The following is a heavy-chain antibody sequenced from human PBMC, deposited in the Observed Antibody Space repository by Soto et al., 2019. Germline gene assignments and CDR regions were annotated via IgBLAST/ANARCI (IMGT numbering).Heavy chain of an antibody. CDR1: GYTFTSYG. Sequence: QVPLVQSGAEVKKPGASVKVSCKASGYTFTSYGISWVRQAPGQGLEWMGWISAYNGNTNYAQKLQGRVTMTTDTSTSTAYMELRSLRSDDTAVYYCARDPDFWRATDPSKDYWGQGTLVTVSS. V-gene: IGHV1-18*01. D-gene: IGHD3-3*01. CDR2: ISAYNGNT. J-gene: IGHJ4*02. CDR3: ARDPDFWRATDPSKDY.